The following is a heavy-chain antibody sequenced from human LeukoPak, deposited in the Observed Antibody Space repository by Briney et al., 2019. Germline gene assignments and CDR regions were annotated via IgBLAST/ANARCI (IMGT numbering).Heavy chain of an antibody. V-gene: IGHV3-15*01. D-gene: IGHD3-22*01. Sequence: GGSRTLSCAASGLAFGNAWMAWVRQAPGKGLEWVSRILSKTSGGTTDYAAPVKGRFTISRDDSKSTLYLQMNSLKTEDTAVYYCTTYRYDYGSTGYSYFDYWGQGTLVTVSS. CDR2: ILSKTSGGTT. J-gene: IGHJ4*02. CDR1: GLAFGNAW. CDR3: TTYRYDYGSTGYSYFDY.